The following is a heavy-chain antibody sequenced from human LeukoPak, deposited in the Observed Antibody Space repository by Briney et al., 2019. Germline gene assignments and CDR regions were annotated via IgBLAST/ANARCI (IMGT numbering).Heavy chain of an antibody. CDR3: ARAYYESSAYRHAVYFDY. V-gene: IGHV1-46*02. CDR1: GYTFNISY. Sequence: GASVKVSCKASGYTFNISYMHWVRHAPGQGLEWMGIINPSDDSTRYAQKFQGRVTMTKDTSTNTVYMHLSSLSSDDTAVYYCARAYYESSAYRHAVYFDYWGQGTLVTVSS. CDR2: INPSDDST. J-gene: IGHJ4*02. D-gene: IGHD3-22*01.